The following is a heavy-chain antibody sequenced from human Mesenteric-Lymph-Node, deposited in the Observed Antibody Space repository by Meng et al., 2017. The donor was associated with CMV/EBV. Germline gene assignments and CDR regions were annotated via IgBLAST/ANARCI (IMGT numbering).Heavy chain of an antibody. Sequence: GESLKTSCAASGFIVSTYYMSWVRQGPGTGLEWVSTIYGGGDTYYADSVKGRFTISRDISKNTVFLHMNSLRAEDAGVYYCARESPGLWSVPGYYGMDVWGQGTTVTVSS. D-gene: IGHD1-1*01. CDR2: IYGGGDT. V-gene: IGHV3-53*05. CDR1: GFIVSTYY. CDR3: ARESPGLWSVPGYYGMDV. J-gene: IGHJ6*02.